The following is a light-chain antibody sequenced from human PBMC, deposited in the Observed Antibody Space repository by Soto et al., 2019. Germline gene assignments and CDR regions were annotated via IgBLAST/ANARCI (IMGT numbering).Light chain of an antibody. CDR1: QSVRND. CDR2: SAS. V-gene: IGKV3-11*01. Sequence: EIVLTQSPATLSLSPGERATLSCRASQSVRNDLVWYHQKPGQAPRVLIYSASNRATGIPARFSGSGSGTDFTLTIISLESEDFAVYYCQQRTNWPPTFGGGTKVEMK. CDR3: QQRTNWPPT. J-gene: IGKJ4*01.